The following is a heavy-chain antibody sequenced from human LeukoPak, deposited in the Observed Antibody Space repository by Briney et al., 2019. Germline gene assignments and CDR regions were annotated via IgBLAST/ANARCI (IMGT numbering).Heavy chain of an antibody. CDR2: ISSSGSTI. V-gene: IGHV3-48*03. CDR3: AKGVGYCSGGSCQQFDY. J-gene: IGHJ4*02. CDR1: GFTFSSYE. Sequence: AGGSLRLSCAASGFTFSSYEMHWVRQAPGKGLEWVSYISSSGSTIYYADSVKGRFTISRDKSKNTLYLQMNSLRAEDTAVYYCAKGVGYCSGGSCQQFDYWGQGTLVTVSS. D-gene: IGHD2-15*01.